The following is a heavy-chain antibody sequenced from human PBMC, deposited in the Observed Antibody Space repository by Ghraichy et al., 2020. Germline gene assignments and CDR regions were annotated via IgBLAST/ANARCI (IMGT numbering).Heavy chain of an antibody. D-gene: IGHD1-14*01. Sequence: GGSLRLSCAASGFSFTDYWMHWVRQTPGRGLEWVSHLNIDGTTVNYADSVKGRFTISRDNAKNTMYLQMNRLTVEETDVYYCVRSYKDGLRHFDYWGQGTLVTVSS. CDR3: VRSYKDGLRHFDY. CDR1: GFSFTDYW. J-gene: IGHJ4*02. V-gene: IGHV3-74*01. CDR2: LNIDGTTV.